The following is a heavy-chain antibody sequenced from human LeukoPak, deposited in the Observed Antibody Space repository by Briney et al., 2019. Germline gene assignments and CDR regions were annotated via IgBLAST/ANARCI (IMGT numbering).Heavy chain of an antibody. CDR1: EFTFSNAG. CDR2: IKKKTDGGTT. V-gene: IGHV3-15*01. J-gene: IGHJ4*02. D-gene: IGHD2-8*01. CDR3: TTDPDLHCTHGVCYVVDY. Sequence: GGSLRLSCAASEFTFSNAGMSWVRQALGKGLEWVGHIKKKTDGGTTDYAAPVKGRFTISRDDSKNMLYLQMNSLKTEDTAVYYCTTDPDLHCTHGVCYVVDYWGQGTLVTVSS.